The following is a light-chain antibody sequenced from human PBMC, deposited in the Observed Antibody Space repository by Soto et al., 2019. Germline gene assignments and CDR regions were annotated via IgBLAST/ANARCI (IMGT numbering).Light chain of an antibody. Sequence: EIVLTQSPGTLSLSPGERATLSCRASQSVSSSYLAWYQQKPGQAPRLLIYGASIRAPGIPDRYSASGSGTDFTLTLSRLDPEDFAVYDCQQYGGSPPFTGARGTRLEIK. J-gene: IGKJ5*01. CDR3: QQYGGSPPFT. CDR2: GAS. CDR1: QSVSSSY. V-gene: IGKV3-20*01.